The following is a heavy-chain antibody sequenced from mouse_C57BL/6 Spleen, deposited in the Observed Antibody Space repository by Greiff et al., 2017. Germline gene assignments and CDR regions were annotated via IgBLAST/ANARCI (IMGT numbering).Heavy chain of an antibody. Sequence: DVMLVESGGGLVQPGGSMKLSCVASGFTFSNYWMNWVRQSPEKGLEWVAQIRLKSDNYATHYAESVKGRFTISRDDSKSSVYLQMNNLRAEDTGIYYCTVYYYAMDYWGQGTSVTVSS. CDR2: IRLKSDNYAT. V-gene: IGHV6-3*01. CDR3: TVYYYAMDY. CDR1: GFTFSNYW. J-gene: IGHJ4*01.